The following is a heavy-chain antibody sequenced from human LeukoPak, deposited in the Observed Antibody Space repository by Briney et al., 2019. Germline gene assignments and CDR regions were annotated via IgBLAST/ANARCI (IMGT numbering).Heavy chain of an antibody. D-gene: IGHD3-10*01. V-gene: IGHV3-30-3*01. J-gene: IGHJ4*02. Sequence: GRSLRLSCAASGFTFSSYAMHWIRQAPGKGLEWVAVISYDGSNEYYADSVKGRFTISRDNSKNTLYLQMNSLRAEDTAVYYCARGLGSGTYYAPLGYWGQGTLVTVSS. CDR1: GFTFSSYA. CDR2: ISYDGSNE. CDR3: ARGLGSGTYYAPLGY.